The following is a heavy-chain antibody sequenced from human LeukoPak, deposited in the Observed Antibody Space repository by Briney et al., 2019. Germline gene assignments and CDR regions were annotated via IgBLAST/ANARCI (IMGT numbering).Heavy chain of an antibody. CDR1: GFPFSSYW. CDR2: IKQDGSEK. CDR3: AREDHSKYEY. V-gene: IGHV3-7*01. Sequence: GGSLRLSCVASGFPFSSYWTSWVRQAPGKGPEWVASIKQDGSEKFYVDSVKGRFTISKDTAKNSLYLQMNSLRAEDTAVYYCAREDHSKYEYWGQGTLFTVSS. J-gene: IGHJ4*02. D-gene: IGHD4-11*01.